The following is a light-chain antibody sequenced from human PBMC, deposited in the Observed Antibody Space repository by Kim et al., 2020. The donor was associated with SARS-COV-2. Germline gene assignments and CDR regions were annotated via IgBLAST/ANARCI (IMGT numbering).Light chain of an antibody. Sequence: PGQRITISCSGTNSNIGSNFVYWYQQFPGAAPKLLIYNNNQRPSGVPDRFSGSKSGTSASLAIGGLQSEDEADYFCAAWDDTLKVVFGGGTQLTVL. CDR3: AAWDDTLKVV. V-gene: IGLV1-47*02. J-gene: IGLJ3*02. CDR1: NSNIGSNF. CDR2: NNN.